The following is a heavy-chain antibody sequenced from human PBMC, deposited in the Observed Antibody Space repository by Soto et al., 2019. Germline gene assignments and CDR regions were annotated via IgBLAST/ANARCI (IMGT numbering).Heavy chain of an antibody. V-gene: IGHV4-39*07. Sequence: SETLSLTCTVSGGSISSSGYYWSWIRQPPGKGLEWIGEINHSGSTNYNPSLKSRVTISVDTSKNQFSLKLSSVTAADTAVYYCARGGYFDWFLNYYYYGMDVWGQGTTVTVSS. J-gene: IGHJ6*02. CDR2: INHSGST. D-gene: IGHD3-9*01. CDR3: ARGGYFDWFLNYYYYGMDV. CDR1: GGSISSSGYY.